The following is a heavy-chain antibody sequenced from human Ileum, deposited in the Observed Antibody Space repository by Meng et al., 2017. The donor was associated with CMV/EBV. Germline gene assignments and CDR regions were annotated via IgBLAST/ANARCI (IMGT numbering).Heavy chain of an antibody. CDR1: GFTFRDYN. CDR3: ASYSNPFDY. V-gene: IGHV3-11*01. D-gene: IGHD4-11*01. Sequence: GGSLRLSCEASGFTFRDYNMSWIRQAPGKGLEWVSYIGNSSSTIYYAGSVEGRFTISRDKAKNSLYLQMNSLRADDTAIYYCASYSNPFDYWGQGTLVTVSS. CDR2: IGNSSSTI. J-gene: IGHJ4*02.